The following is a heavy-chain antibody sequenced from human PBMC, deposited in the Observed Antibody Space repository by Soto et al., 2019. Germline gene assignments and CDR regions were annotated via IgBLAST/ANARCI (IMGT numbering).Heavy chain of an antibody. CDR2: IYYSGST. Sequence: SETLSLTCTVSGGSISSYYWSWIRQPPGKGLEWIGYIYYSGSTNYNPSLKSRVTISVDASKNQFSLKMSSVTAADTAVYYCARLATRYYFDYWGQGTLVTVSS. CDR3: ARLATRYYFDY. V-gene: IGHV4-59*01. J-gene: IGHJ4*02. CDR1: GGSISSYY. D-gene: IGHD1-1*01.